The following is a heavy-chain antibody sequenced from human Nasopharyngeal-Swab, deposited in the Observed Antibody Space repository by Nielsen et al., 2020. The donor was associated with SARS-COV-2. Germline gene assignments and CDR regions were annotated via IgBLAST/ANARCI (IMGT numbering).Heavy chain of an antibody. CDR2: IDPSDSYT. V-gene: IGHV5-10-1*01. J-gene: IGHJ6*03. D-gene: IGHD2-15*01. Sequence: GGSLRLSCKGSGYSFTSYWISWVRQMPGKGLEGMGRIDPSDSYTNYSPSFQGHVTISADKSISTAYLQWSSLKASDTAMYYCARRAYCSGGSCYSPYYYYMDVWGKGTTVTVSS. CDR1: GYSFTSYW. CDR3: ARRAYCSGGSCYSPYYYYMDV.